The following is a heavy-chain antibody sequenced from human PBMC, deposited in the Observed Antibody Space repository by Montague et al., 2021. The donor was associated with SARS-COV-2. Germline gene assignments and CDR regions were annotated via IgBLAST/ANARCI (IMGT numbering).Heavy chain of an antibody. D-gene: IGHD3-16*02. CDR1: GGSFSGYY. CDR3: ARGYVYVWGSYRYLHRFDP. Sequence: SETLSLTCAVYGGSFSGYYWSWIRQPPGKGLEWIGEINHSGSTNYNPALKSRVAISVDTSKNQFSLKLSSVTAADTAVYYCARGYVYVWGSYRYLHRFDPWGQGTLVTVSS. J-gene: IGHJ5*02. V-gene: IGHV4-34*01. CDR2: INHSGST.